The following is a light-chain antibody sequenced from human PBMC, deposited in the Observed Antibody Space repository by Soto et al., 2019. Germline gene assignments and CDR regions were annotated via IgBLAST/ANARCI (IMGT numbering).Light chain of an antibody. J-gene: IGLJ2*01. Sequence: SYELTQPPSVAVGPGKTASISCGGNDIGSKCVHWYQQKPGQAPVLVIYSDIDLPPVITERFSGSNSANLATLTISRVEAGDEADYYCQVWDSGSAHVVFGGGTKLTVL. V-gene: IGLV3-21*01. CDR2: SDI. CDR1: DIGSKC. CDR3: QVWDSGSAHVV.